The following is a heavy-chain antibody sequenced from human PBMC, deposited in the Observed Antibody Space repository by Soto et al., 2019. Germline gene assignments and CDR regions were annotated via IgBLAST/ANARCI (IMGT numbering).Heavy chain of an antibody. CDR2: IMPIFRGP. CDR3: ASSLWMAGIGNYYYGMDV. J-gene: IGHJ6*02. V-gene: IGHV1-69*12. Sequence: QVQLVQSGAEVKKPGSSLKVSCKASGGIFSDFSFSWVRQAPGQGLEWMGGIMPIFRGPDYALRFRGRVTITADEVTNTGFMEVRGLTSEDTATEDCASSLWMAGIGNYYYGMDVWGQGTTVTVSS. CDR1: GGIFSDFS. D-gene: IGHD6-19*01.